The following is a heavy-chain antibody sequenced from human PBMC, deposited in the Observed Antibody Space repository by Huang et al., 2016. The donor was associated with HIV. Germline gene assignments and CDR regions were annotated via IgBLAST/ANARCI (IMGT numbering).Heavy chain of an antibody. V-gene: IGHV3-74*01. J-gene: IGHJ6*02. CDR1: GSTFNSYG. CDR2: ISGDGSRT. CDR3: ARDPRGYREVYGMDV. Sequence: EGQLVESGGGIIQRGGSRRLYCASSGSTFNSYGVNGVRKVPGKGLVWVAGISGDGSRTSYADSVKGRFTISRDNAKNKLYLEMSSLRVEDTAVYYCARDPRGYREVYGMDVWGRGTTVTVSS. D-gene: IGHD6-25*01.